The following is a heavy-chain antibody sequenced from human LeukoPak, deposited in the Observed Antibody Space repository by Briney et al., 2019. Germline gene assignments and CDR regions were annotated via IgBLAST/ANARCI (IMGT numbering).Heavy chain of an antibody. CDR1: GYSFNNYW. V-gene: IGHV5-51*01. J-gene: IGHJ3*02. CDR3: ARRVVGATTHSFDI. CDR2: IYPGDSDT. D-gene: IGHD1-26*01. Sequence: GESLKISCKGSGYSFNNYWIAWVRQMPGKGLEWMGIIYPGDSDTRYSPSFQGQVTISADKPISTAYLQWSSLKASDTAIYYCARRVVGATTHSFDIWGQGTMVTVSS.